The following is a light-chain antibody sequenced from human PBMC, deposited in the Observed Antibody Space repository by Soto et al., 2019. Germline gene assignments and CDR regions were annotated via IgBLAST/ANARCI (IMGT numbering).Light chain of an antibody. J-gene: IGLJ3*02. CDR3: CSYAGSYTQV. Sequence: SALTQPRSVSGSPGQSVTISCTGTSSDVGGYNYVSWYQQYPGKAPKPMIYDVTKRPSGVPDRFSGSKSGNTASLTISGLQAEDEADYYCCSYAGSYTQVFGGGTKLTVL. CDR1: SSDVGGYNY. CDR2: DVT. V-gene: IGLV2-11*01.